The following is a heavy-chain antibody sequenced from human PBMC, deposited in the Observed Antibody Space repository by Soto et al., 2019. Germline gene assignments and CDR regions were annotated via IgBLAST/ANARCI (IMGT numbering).Heavy chain of an antibody. CDR1: GFTVSNNY. Sequence: GGSLRLSXAASGFTVSNNYMSWVRQAPGKGLEWVSLIYSGGSTFYADSVKGRFTISRDNSKNTLFLQMNSLSAEDTAVYFCATYTSLDYWGQGTLVTVSS. J-gene: IGHJ4*02. V-gene: IGHV3-53*01. D-gene: IGHD2-2*02. CDR2: IYSGGST. CDR3: ATYTSLDY.